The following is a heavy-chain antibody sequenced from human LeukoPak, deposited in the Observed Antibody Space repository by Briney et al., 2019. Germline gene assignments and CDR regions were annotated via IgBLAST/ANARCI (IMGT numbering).Heavy chain of an antibody. J-gene: IGHJ6*03. CDR3: AKGTVVVPAAFHFYMDV. D-gene: IGHD2-2*01. V-gene: IGHV3-23*01. CDR1: GVTLSSYA. Sequence: TGGSPRLSRAAPGVTLSSYAMSSVRQAPGKGPEWVSGISGTGSRTYYADSVKGRFTISRDNSKNRLSLQMNSLRAEDTAVYYCAKGTVVVPAAFHFYMDVWGKGTTVTVSS. CDR2: ISGTGSRT.